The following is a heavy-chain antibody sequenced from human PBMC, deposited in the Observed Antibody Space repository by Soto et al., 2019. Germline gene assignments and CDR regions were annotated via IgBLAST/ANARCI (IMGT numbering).Heavy chain of an antibody. J-gene: IGHJ4*02. CDR1: GGAFSSYA. Sequence: SVTVSCQTSGGAFSSYAISWVRQAPGQGLEWMGGIIPIFGTANYAQKFQGRVTITADESTSTAYMELSSLRSEDTAVYYCARGRRSSGWQQKIDYWGQGTLVTVSS. CDR3: ARGRRSSGWQQKIDY. CDR2: IIPIFGTA. V-gene: IGHV1-69*13. D-gene: IGHD6-19*01.